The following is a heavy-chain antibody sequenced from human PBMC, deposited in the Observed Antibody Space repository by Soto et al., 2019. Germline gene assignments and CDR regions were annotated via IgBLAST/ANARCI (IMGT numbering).Heavy chain of an antibody. D-gene: IGHD6-13*01. CDR2: IWYDGSNK. J-gene: IGHJ5*02. V-gene: IGHV3-33*01. CDR1: GFTFSSYG. Sequence: GGSLRLSCAASGFTFSSYGMHWVRQAPGKGLEWVAVIWYDGSNKYYADFVKGRLTISRDNSKNTLYLQMNSLRAEDTAVYYCARSHIAGAGTSFPWFDPWGQGTLVTVSS. CDR3: ARSHIAGAGTSFPWFDP.